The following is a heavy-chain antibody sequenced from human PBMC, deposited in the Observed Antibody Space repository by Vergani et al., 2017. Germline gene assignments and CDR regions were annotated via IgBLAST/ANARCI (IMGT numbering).Heavy chain of an antibody. CDR2: IIPIFGTA. CDR3: ARDYGVNSRYYYYYMDV. CDR1: GGTFSSYE. D-gene: IGHD4-23*01. V-gene: IGHV1-69*01. Sequence: QVQLVQSGAEVKKPGSSVKVSCKASGGTFSSYEISWVRQAPGQGLEWMGGIIPIFGTANYAQKFQGRVTITADDSTSTAYMGLSSLRSEDTAVYYCARDYGVNSRYYYYYMDVWGKGTTVTVSS. J-gene: IGHJ6*03.